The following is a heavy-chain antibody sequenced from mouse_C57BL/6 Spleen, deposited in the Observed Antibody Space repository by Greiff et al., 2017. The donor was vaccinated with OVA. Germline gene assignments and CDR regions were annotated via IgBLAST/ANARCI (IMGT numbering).Heavy chain of an antibody. CDR1: GYTFTDYY. J-gene: IGHJ2*01. CDR2: INPYNGGT. CDR3: ATSTSHGDY. Sequence: EVQLQESGPVLVKPGASVKMSCKASGYTFTDYYMNWVKQSHGKSLEWIGVINPYNGGTSYNQKFKGKATLTVDKSSSTAYMELNSLTSEDSAVYYCATSTSHGDYWGQGTTLTVSS. V-gene: IGHV1-19*01. D-gene: IGHD5-1*01.